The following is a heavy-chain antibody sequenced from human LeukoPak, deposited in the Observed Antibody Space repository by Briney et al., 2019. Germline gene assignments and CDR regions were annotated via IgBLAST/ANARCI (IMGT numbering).Heavy chain of an antibody. J-gene: IGHJ4*02. V-gene: IGHV3-21*04. CDR1: GFTFSSYS. CDR2: ITSSSTYI. Sequence: GGSLRLSCAASGFTFSSYSMNWVRQAPGKGLEWVSSITSSSTYIYYADSVKGRFTISRDNAKNTLYLQMNSLRAEDTAVYFCAKDQGHFDYWGQGALVTVSS. CDR3: AKDQGHFDY.